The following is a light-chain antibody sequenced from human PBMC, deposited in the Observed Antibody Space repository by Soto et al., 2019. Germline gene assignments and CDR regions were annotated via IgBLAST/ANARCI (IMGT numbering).Light chain of an antibody. V-gene: IGKV3D-7*01. CDR2: ATS. J-gene: IGKJ5*01. CDR3: PQDSSFPIT. CDR1: QSVSYSY. Sequence: EVVLTQSPFALSLSPGERATLSCRASQSVSYSYLAWYQLDAGLAPRLLSQATSTRASGIPDRVSGSRSGTDFTLTISSLQPEDFAVYYCPQDSSFPITFGQGTLLEI.